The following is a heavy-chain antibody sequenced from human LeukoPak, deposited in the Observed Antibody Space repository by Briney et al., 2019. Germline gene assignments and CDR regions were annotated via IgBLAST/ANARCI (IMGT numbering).Heavy chain of an antibody. CDR2: FDPEDGET. J-gene: IGHJ4*02. CDR1: GYTLTELS. D-gene: IGHD3-22*01. V-gene: IGHV1-24*01. CDR3: ATITDDSSGEMALDY. Sequence: GASVKVSCKVSGYTLTELSMHWVQQAPGKGLEWMGGFDPEDGETIYAQKFQGRVTMTEDTSTDTAYMELSSLRSEDTAVYYCATITDDSSGEMALDYWGQGTLVTVSS.